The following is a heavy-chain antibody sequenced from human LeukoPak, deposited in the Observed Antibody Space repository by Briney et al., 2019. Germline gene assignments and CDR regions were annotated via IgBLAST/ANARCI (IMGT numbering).Heavy chain of an antibody. D-gene: IGHD6-13*01. V-gene: IGHV3-33*01. CDR3: TRTGYRSNWYVPN. CDR1: GFTFTNYG. CDR2: VWFDGTNK. Sequence: SGGSLRLSCAASGFTFTNYGMHWVRQAPGKGLEWVAVVWFDGTNKYYADSVKGRFTISRDNSKNTVYLQMNSLRAEDTAVYYCTRTGYRSNWYVPNWGQGTLVTVSS. J-gene: IGHJ4*02.